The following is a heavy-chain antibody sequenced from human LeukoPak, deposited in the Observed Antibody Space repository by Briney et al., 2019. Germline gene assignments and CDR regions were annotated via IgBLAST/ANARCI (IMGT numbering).Heavy chain of an antibody. V-gene: IGHV3-64D*06. CDR1: GSTFSSYG. CDR3: VKDGGYSGYETFGY. CDR2: ISSNGGST. J-gene: IGHJ4*02. Sequence: GGSLRLSCAASGSTFSSYGMHWVRQAPGKGLEYVSAISSNGGSTYYADSVKGRFTISRDNSKNTLYLQMSSLRAEDTAVYYCVKDGGYSGYETFGYWGQGTLVTVSS. D-gene: IGHD5-12*01.